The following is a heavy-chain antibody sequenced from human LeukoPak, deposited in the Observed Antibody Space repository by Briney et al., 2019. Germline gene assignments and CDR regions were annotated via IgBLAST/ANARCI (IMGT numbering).Heavy chain of an antibody. V-gene: IGHV3-7*01. CDR2: IKTDGSET. CDR1: GFRFSNYW. Sequence: GGSLRLSCAAAGFRFSNYWMTWVRQAPEKGLEWLARIKTDGSETYYVDSVKGRFTISRDNAKSSLYLQMNSLRVEDTAVYHCMRFGPDHDMGLWGQGTTVTVS. D-gene: IGHD3-16*01. J-gene: IGHJ6*02. CDR3: MRFGPDHDMGL.